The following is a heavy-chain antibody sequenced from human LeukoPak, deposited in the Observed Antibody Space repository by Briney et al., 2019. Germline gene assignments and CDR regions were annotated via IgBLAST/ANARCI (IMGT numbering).Heavy chain of an antibody. CDR2: VYYNGNT. D-gene: IGHD5-24*01. CDR1: GGSVSSSSYY. CDR3: ARGLRDGYLGYAFDI. V-gene: IGHV4-39*07. Sequence: PSETLSLTCSVSGGSVSSSSYYWVWIRQPPGKGLDWVGSVYYNGNTYYNPSLKSRITISLDTSKNQFSLNLRSVTAADTAVYYCARGLRDGYLGYAFDIWGQGTMVTVSS. J-gene: IGHJ3*02.